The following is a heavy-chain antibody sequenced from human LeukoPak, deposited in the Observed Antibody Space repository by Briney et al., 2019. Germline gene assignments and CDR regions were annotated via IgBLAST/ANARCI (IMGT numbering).Heavy chain of an antibody. Sequence: GESLKISCKGSGYSFTSYWIGWVRQMPGKGLEWMGIIYPGDSDTRYSPSFQGQVTISADKSISTAYLQWSSLKASDTAMYYCARRNYYGSGSYYNSNWFDPWGQGTLVTVSS. CDR2: IYPGDSDT. D-gene: IGHD3-10*01. CDR3: ARRNYYGSGSYYNSNWFDP. J-gene: IGHJ5*02. V-gene: IGHV5-51*01. CDR1: GYSFTSYW.